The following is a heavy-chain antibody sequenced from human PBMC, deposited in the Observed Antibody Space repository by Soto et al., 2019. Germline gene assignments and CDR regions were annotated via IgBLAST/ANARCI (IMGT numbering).Heavy chain of an antibody. V-gene: IGHV5-10-1*01. J-gene: IGHJ6*02. D-gene: IGHD2-2*01. CDR3: PRLSCSRTTCYYGVDV. CDR2: IYPGDSYS. CDR1: GYSFTNYW. Sequence: PGESLQISCKGSGYSFTNYWIGWVRQMPGKGLEWMGRIYPGDSYSNYSPSFQGHVTISADKSISTAYLQWSSLTASDTAICYCPRLSCSRTTCYYGVDVWGQGTTVTVSS.